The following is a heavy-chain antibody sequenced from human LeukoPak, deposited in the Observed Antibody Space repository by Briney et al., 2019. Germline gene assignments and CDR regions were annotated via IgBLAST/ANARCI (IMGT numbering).Heavy chain of an antibody. CDR1: GFTFSSYS. J-gene: IGHJ4*02. V-gene: IGHV3-21*01. CDR3: AREWRDDILTGPSFFDY. D-gene: IGHD3-9*01. Sequence: GGSLRLSCAASGFTFSSYSMNWVRQAPGQGLEWVSSISSSSSYIYYADSVKGRFTISRDNAKNSLYLQMNSLRAEDTAVYYCAREWRDDILTGPSFFDYWGQGTLVTVSS. CDR2: ISSSSSYI.